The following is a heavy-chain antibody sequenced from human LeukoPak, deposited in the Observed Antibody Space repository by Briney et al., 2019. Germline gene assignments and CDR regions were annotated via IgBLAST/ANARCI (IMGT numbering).Heavy chain of an antibody. D-gene: IGHD5-24*01. CDR2: ISSSGTYT. J-gene: IGHJ4*02. CDR3: ASGIRDGYGIFDY. Sequence: KSGGSLRLSCAASGFTLRDYYMTWIRQAPGKGLEWVSCISSSGTYTNYADSVKGRFTISRDNAKNSLYLQMNSLRAEDTAVYYCASGIRDGYGIFDYWGQGTLVTVSS. CDR1: GFTLRDYY. V-gene: IGHV3-11*06.